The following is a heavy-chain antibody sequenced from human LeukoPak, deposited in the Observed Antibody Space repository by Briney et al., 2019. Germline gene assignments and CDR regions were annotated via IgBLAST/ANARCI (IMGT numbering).Heavy chain of an antibody. CDR1: GFTFSSYE. CDR2: ISSSGNTI. J-gene: IGHJ4*02. V-gene: IGHV3-48*03. Sequence: GGSLRLSCAASGFTFSSYEMNWARQAPGKGLEWVSHISSSGNTIYYTDSVKGRFTISRDNSKNLLYLQMNSLKAEDTAIYYCARTVARIGYWGQGTLVAVSS. CDR3: ARTVARIGY. D-gene: IGHD4-23*01.